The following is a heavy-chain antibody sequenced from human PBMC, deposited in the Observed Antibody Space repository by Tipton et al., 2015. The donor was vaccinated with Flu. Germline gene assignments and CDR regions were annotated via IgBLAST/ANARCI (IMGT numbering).Heavy chain of an antibody. CDR3: SGTQGTFDI. CDR1: GFSFKNYA. V-gene: IGHV3-23*01. CDR2: ITGSGGNT. D-gene: IGHD1-26*01. Sequence: SLRLSCAASGFSFKNYAMSWVRQAPGKGLEWVSGITGSGGNTYYADSVKGRFTISRDNSKNTLYRQMNSLRAEDTAVYYCSGTQGTFDIWGQGTMVTVSS. J-gene: IGHJ3*02.